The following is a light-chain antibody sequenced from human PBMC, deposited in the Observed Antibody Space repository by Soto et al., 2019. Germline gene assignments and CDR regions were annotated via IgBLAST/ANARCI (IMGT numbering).Light chain of an antibody. CDR1: QSVSSSY. V-gene: IGKV3-20*01. CDR2: GAS. Sequence: EIVLTQSPGTLSLSPGERATLSCRASQSVSSSYLAWYQQKPGQAPRLLIYGASSRATGIPDRFSGSGSGTDFTLTIIRLETEDFAVYYCQQYGSAPLITFGHGTRLEIK. J-gene: IGKJ5*01. CDR3: QQYGSAPLIT.